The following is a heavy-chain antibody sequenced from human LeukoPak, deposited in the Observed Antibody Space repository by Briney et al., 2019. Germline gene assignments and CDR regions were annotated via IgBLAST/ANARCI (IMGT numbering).Heavy chain of an antibody. CDR3: AKIRSGDYTAYNWFDP. V-gene: IGHV3-30*02. J-gene: IGHJ5*02. CDR1: GFTFSSYG. D-gene: IGHD4-17*01. CDR2: IRYDGSNK. Sequence: GGSLRLSCAASGFTFSSYGMHWVRQAPGKGLEWVAFIRYDGSNKYYADSVKGRFTISRDNSKNTLYLQMSSLRAEDTAVYYCAKIRSGDYTAYNWFDPWGQGTLVTVSS.